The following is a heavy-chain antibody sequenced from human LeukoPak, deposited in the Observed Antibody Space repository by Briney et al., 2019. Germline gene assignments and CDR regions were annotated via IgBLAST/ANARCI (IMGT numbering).Heavy chain of an antibody. Sequence: GGSLRLSCAASGFTVSTYWMHWVRQAPGKGLVWVSRINSDGSSTSYADSVKGRFTISRDNAKNTLYLEMNSLRAEDTAEYYCARPRQCYSTTSCANRFDYWGQGTLVTVSS. CDR1: GFTVSTYW. CDR3: ARPRQCYSTTSCANRFDY. V-gene: IGHV3-74*01. CDR2: INSDGSST. D-gene: IGHD2-2*01. J-gene: IGHJ4*02.